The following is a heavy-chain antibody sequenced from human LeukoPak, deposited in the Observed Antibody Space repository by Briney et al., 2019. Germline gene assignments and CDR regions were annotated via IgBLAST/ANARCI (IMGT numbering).Heavy chain of an antibody. D-gene: IGHD6-6*01. V-gene: IGHV1-8*01. Sequence: GASVKVSCKASGYTFTSYDINWVRQATRQGLEWMGWMNPNSGNTGYAQKFQGRVTMTRNTSISTAYMELSSLRSEDTAVYYCARACSSSRGDNWFDPWGQGTLVTVSS. CDR2: MNPNSGNT. J-gene: IGHJ5*02. CDR1: GYTFTSYD. CDR3: ARACSSSRGDNWFDP.